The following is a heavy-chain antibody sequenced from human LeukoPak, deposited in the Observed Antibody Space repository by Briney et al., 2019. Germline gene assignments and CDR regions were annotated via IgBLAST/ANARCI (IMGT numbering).Heavy chain of an antibody. CDR2: IWYDGSNK. Sequence: PGGSLRLSCAASGFTFSSYGMHWVRQAPGKGLEWVAVIWYDGSNKYYADSVKGRFTISRDNSKNTLNLQMNSLRAEDTAVYYCARDMVGSSSELDYWGQGTLVTVSS. CDR1: GFTFSSYG. J-gene: IGHJ4*02. D-gene: IGHD6-13*01. V-gene: IGHV3-33*01. CDR3: ARDMVGSSSELDY.